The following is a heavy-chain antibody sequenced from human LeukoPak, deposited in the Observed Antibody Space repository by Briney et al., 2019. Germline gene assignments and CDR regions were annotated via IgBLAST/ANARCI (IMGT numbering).Heavy chain of an antibody. CDR2: IYPGDSDT. V-gene: IGHV5-51*01. D-gene: IGHD2-21*02. CDR1: GYIFTSYW. CDR3: AGYCGGDCYSPSDAFDI. J-gene: IGHJ3*02. Sequence: GGSLEISCKGSGYIFTSYWIGWGRQLPGKGLEWMGIIYPGDSDTRYSPSLQGQVTISADKSISTAYLQWSSLKASDTAMYYCAGYCGGDCYSPSDAFDIWGQGTMVTVSS.